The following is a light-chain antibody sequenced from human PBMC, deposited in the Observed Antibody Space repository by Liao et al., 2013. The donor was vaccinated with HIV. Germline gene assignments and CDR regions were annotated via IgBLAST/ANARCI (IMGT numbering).Light chain of an antibody. CDR2: QDS. Sequence: SYELTQPPSVSVSPGQTASITCSGDKLGDKYACWYQQKPGQSPVLVIYQDSKRPSGIPERFSGSNSGNTATLTISGTQAMDEADYYCQVWDSSSDVNWVFGGGTRLTVL. CDR3: QVWDSSSDVNWV. CDR1: KLGDKY. J-gene: IGLJ3*02. V-gene: IGLV3-1*01.